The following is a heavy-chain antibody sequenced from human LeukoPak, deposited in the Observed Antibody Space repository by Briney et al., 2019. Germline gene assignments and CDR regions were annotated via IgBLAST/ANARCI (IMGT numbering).Heavy chain of an antibody. V-gene: IGHV4-38-2*02. Sequence: PSETLSLTCSVSGYSISSGYYCGWIRQPPGKGLEWIASIYHSGSAYYNPSLKSRVTISVDASKNQCTLKLSSVTAADTAVYYCARETSQKGAHYMDVWGKGTTITISS. CDR2: IYHSGSA. CDR3: ARETSQKGAHYMDV. D-gene: IGHD3-16*01. CDR1: GYSISSGYY. J-gene: IGHJ6*03.